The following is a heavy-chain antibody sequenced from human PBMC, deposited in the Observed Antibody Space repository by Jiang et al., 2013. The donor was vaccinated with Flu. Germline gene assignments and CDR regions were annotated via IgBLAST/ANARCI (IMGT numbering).Heavy chain of an antibody. CDR2: INHSGST. J-gene: IGHJ4*02. CDR3: ARGPLYGSGSYYHLGY. CDR1: GGSFSGYY. D-gene: IGHD3-10*01. Sequence: LLKPSETLSLTCAVYGGSFSGYYWSWIRQPPGKGLEWIGEINHSGSTNYNPSLKSRVTISVDTSKNQFSLKLSSVTAADTAVYYCARGPLYGSGSYYHLGYWGQGTLVTVSS. V-gene: IGHV4-34*01.